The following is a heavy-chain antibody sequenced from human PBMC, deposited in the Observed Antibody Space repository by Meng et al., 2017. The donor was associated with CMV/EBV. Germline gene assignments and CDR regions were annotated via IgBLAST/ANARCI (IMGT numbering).Heavy chain of an antibody. Sequence: ASVNVSCKASGYTFTSYDINWVRQATGQGLEWMGWMNPNRGNTGYAQKFQGRVTITRNTSLSTAYMELSSLRSEDTAVYYCARDGGGYCSSTSCQDPYYYYGMDVWGQGTTVTVSS. CDR1: GYTFTSYD. CDR3: ARDGGGYCSSTSCQDPYYYYGMDV. CDR2: MNPNRGNT. V-gene: IGHV1-8*03. J-gene: IGHJ6*02. D-gene: IGHD2-2*01.